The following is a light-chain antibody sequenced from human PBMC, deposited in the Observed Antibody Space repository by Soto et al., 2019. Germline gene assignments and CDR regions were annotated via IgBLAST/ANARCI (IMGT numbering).Light chain of an antibody. Sequence: DIVMTQSPATLSVSPGERATLSCRASRTVSTNLAWYQQKPGQAPRLLIYYTSNRATGIPARFSGSGSGTDFTLTISSLEPEDFAVYYCQQRSNWHTFGQGTKLEIK. J-gene: IGKJ2*01. CDR1: RTVSTN. V-gene: IGKV3D-11*02. CDR3: QQRSNWHT. CDR2: YTS.